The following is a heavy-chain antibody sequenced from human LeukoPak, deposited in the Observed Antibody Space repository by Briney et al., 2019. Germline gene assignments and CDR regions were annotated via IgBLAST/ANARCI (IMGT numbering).Heavy chain of an antibody. J-gene: IGHJ4*02. CDR1: GYSISSGYY. CDR3: ARLYAVVPAPLGY. V-gene: IGHV4-38-2*01. D-gene: IGHD2-2*01. CDR2: IYHTGST. Sequence: PSETLSLTCAVSGYSISSGYYWVWIRQPPGKGLEWIGTIYHTGSTYYNPSLKSRVTISVDTSKNQFSLKLGSVTAADTAVYYCARLYAVVPAPLGYWGQGTLVTVSS.